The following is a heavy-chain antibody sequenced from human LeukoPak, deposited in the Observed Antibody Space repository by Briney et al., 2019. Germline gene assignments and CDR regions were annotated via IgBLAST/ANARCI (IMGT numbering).Heavy chain of an antibody. V-gene: IGHV4-34*01. Sequence: SETLSLTCAVYGGSFSGYYWSWIRQPPGKGLEWIGEINHSGSTNYNPSLKSRVTISVDTSKNQFSLKLSSVTAADTAVYYCARDLAYDSSGYYGWDYWGQGTLVTVSS. D-gene: IGHD3-22*01. J-gene: IGHJ4*02. CDR3: ARDLAYDSSGYYGWDY. CDR2: INHSGST. CDR1: GGSFSGYY.